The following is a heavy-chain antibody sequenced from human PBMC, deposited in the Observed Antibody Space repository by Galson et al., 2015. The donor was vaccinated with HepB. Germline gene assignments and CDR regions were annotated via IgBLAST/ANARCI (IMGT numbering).Heavy chain of an antibody. Sequence: SLRLSCAASAITYNNAWMSWVRQAPGKGLEWVDRIKSKTDGGETEYAAPVKGRFTISRDDSKNTLYLQMNSLKTDDTAVYYCTTPRYCSPTSCFHAASDVWGQGTKVTVSS. CDR1: AITYNNAW. CDR2: IKSKTDGGET. CDR3: TTPRYCSPTSCFHAASDV. J-gene: IGHJ3*01. V-gene: IGHV3-15*01. D-gene: IGHD2-2*01.